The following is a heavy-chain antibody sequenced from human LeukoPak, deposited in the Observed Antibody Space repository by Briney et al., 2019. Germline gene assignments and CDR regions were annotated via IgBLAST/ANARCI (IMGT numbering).Heavy chain of an antibody. CDR2: IYHSGST. D-gene: IGHD2-2*01. Sequence: PSETLSLTCAVSGGSISSGGYSWSWIRQPPGTGLEWIGYIYHSGSTYYNPSLKSRVTISVDRSKNQFSLRLSSVTAADTAVYYCARGAGVVPAAVFDYWGQGTLVTVSS. CDR1: GGSISSGGYS. CDR3: ARGAGVVPAAVFDY. J-gene: IGHJ4*02. V-gene: IGHV4-30-2*01.